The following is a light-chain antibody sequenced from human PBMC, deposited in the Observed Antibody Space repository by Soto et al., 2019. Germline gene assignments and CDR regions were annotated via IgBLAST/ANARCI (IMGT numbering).Light chain of an antibody. CDR2: DVS. Sequence: QSVLTQPASVSGSPGQSITISCTGTSSDVGGYNYVSWYQQHPGKAPKLMIYDVSNRPSGVSTRFSGSKSGNTASLTISGLQAEDEADYYCSSYTSSSPYVFGTGTKVTV. J-gene: IGLJ1*01. CDR3: SSYTSSSPYV. CDR1: SSDVGGYNY. V-gene: IGLV2-14*01.